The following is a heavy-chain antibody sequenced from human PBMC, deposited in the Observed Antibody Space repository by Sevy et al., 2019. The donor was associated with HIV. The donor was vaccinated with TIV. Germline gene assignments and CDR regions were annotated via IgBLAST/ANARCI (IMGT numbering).Heavy chain of an antibody. Sequence: ASVKVSCKASGGTFSSYAISWVRQAPGQGLEWMGGIIPIFGTANYAQKFQGRVTITAAEPTSKAYMELSSLRSEDTAVYYCAREAEVARGVIDYWGQGTLVTVSS. CDR3: AREAEVARGVIDY. V-gene: IGHV1-69*13. J-gene: IGHJ4*02. CDR2: IIPIFGTA. CDR1: GGTFSSYA. D-gene: IGHD5-12*01.